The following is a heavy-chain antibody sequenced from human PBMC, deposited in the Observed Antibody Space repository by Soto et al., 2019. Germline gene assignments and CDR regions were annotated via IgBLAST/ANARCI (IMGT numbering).Heavy chain of an antibody. Sequence: PGGSLRLSCAASGFTFSSYTMSWVRQAPGKGLEWVSTISGSSSSTYSADSVKGRFTISRDNSKNTLYLQMNSLRVEDTAIYYCAKAWGIDYWGQGTLVTVSS. V-gene: IGHV3-23*01. CDR1: GFTFSSYT. CDR2: ISGSSSST. D-gene: IGHD7-27*01. J-gene: IGHJ4*02. CDR3: AKAWGIDY.